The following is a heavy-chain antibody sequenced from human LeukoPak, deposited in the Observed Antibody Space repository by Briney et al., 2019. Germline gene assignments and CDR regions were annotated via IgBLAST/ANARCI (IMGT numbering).Heavy chain of an antibody. CDR3: ARRSYYTPAGDY. J-gene: IGHJ4*02. Sequence: SETLSLNCAVYGGSFSGYYWSWIRQPPGKGLEWIGEINHSGSTNYNQSLKSRITISVDTSKNQFSLKLSSVTAADTAVYYCARRSYYTPAGDYWGQGTLVTVSS. D-gene: IGHD3-10*01. CDR2: INHSGST. CDR1: GGSFSGYY. V-gene: IGHV4-34*01.